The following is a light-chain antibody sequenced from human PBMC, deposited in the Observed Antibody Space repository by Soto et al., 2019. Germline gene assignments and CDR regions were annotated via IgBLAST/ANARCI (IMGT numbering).Light chain of an antibody. V-gene: IGKV1-33*01. J-gene: IGKJ3*01. CDR1: QDIIIY. Sequence: DIQMTQSPSSLSASVGDRVTITCQASQDIIIYLNWYQQKPGKAPKLLIYDASNLETGVPSRFSGSGSGTNFTFTISSLQPEDIATYYCQQYDSLPPFTFGPGTKVDFK. CDR2: DAS. CDR3: QQYDSLPPFT.